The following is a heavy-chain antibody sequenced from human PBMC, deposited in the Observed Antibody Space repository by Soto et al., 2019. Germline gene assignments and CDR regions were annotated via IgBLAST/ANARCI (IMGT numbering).Heavy chain of an antibody. CDR2: ISAYNGNT. Sequence: QVQLVQSGAEVKKPGASVKVSCKASGYTFTNYGISWVRQAPGQGLEWMGWISAYNGNTKYAQKLQGRGTMTTETATGTAYMELRGLRSDATAVYHWARHSPPVDYWGQGTLVTVSS. CDR3: ARHSPPVDY. V-gene: IGHV1-18*01. D-gene: IGHD3-3*02. CDR1: GYTFTNYG. J-gene: IGHJ4*02.